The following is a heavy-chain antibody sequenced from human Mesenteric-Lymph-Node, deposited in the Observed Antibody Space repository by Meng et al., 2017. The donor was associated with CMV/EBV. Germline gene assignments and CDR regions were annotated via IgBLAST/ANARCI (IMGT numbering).Heavy chain of an antibody. CDR1: GGIFSNFA. Sequence: SVKVSCKLSGGIFSNFAFSWVRQAPGQGLEWMGGIIPIMGTTNYVQKFQGRVTIIADKSTSTSYMELTSLRSDDTATYYCASPFSGIYIDYLFDYWGQGTVVTVSS. D-gene: IGHD3-10*01. CDR2: IIPIMGTT. V-gene: IGHV1-69*06. CDR3: ASPFSGIYIDYLFDY. J-gene: IGHJ4*02.